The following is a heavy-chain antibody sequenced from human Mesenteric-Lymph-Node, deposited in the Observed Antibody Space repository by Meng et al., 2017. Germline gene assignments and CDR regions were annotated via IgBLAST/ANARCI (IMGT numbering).Heavy chain of an antibody. CDR2: ISSSGSII. CDR3: ARAGYYYDSSGYANFDY. Sequence: GESLKISCAASGFTFSSYEMNWVRQAPGKGLEWVSYISSSGSIIYYADSVKGRFTISRDNAKNSLYLQMNSLRAEDTAVYYCARAGYYYDSSGYANFDYWGQGTRVTGAS. CDR1: GFTFSSYE. D-gene: IGHD3-22*01. J-gene: IGHJ4*02. V-gene: IGHV3-48*03.